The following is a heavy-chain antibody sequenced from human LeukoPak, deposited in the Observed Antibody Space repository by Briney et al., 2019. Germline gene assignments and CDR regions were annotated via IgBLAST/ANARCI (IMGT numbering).Heavy chain of an antibody. J-gene: IGHJ4*02. CDR2: IYSGGST. Sequence: GGSLRLSCAASGFTVSSNYMSWVRQAPGKGLEWVSVIYSGGSTYYADSVKGRFTISRDNSKNTLYLQINSLRAEDTAVYYCARASSSWSHRLDYWGQGTLVTVSS. CDR3: ARASSSWSHRLDY. D-gene: IGHD6-13*01. V-gene: IGHV3-66*02. CDR1: GFTVSSNY.